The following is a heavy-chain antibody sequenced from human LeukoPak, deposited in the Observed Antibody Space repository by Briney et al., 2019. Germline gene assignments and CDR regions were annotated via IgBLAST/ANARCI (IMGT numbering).Heavy chain of an antibody. CDR3: ARTYSSGWYTWVYYFDY. V-gene: IGHV1-18*01. CDR1: GYTFTSYG. CDR2: MSAYNGNT. D-gene: IGHD6-19*01. Sequence: ASVKVSCKASGYTFTSYGISWVRQAPGQGLEWRGWMSAYNGNTNYAQKLQGRVTMTTDTSTSTAYMELRSLRSDDTAVYYCARTYSSGWYTWVYYFDYWGQGTLVTVSS. J-gene: IGHJ4*02.